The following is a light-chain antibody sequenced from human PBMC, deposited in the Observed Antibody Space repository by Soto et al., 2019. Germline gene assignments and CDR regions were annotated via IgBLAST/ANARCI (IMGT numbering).Light chain of an antibody. CDR3: AAWDDSLSCPV. CDR1: SSNIGSRS. Sequence: QSVLTQPPSASGTPGQRVTISCSGSSSNIGSRSVNWYQQLPGTAPKLLIHNNSQRPSGVPDRFSGSKSRTSASLAISGLQSEDEADYYCAAWDDSLSCPVFGGGTKVTVL. J-gene: IGLJ3*02. CDR2: NNS. V-gene: IGLV1-44*01.